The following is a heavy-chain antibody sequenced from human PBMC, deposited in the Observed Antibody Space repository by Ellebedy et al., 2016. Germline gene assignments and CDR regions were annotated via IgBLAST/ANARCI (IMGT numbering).Heavy chain of an antibody. CDR3: ARDEGVDYADYAHDY. Sequence: ASVKVSCKASGYTFNTYGVSWVRQAPGQGLEYMGWISAYNKNKNYAEKFQGRVTMTTDTSTSTAYLELRSLRSDDTAVYFCARDEGVDYADYAHDYWGQGTLVTVSS. V-gene: IGHV1-18*04. J-gene: IGHJ4*02. CDR1: GYTFNTYG. CDR2: ISAYNKNK. D-gene: IGHD4-17*01.